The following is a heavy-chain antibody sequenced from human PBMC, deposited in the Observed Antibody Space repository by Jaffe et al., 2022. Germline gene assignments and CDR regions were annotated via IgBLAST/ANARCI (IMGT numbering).Heavy chain of an antibody. J-gene: IGHJ6*03. D-gene: IGHD3-22*01. CDR2: IYHSGST. V-gene: IGHV4-38-2*01. CDR3: ARTGVENYYPYYYYYYMDV. CDR1: DFSISSGYY. Sequence: QVQLQESGPGLVKPSETLSLTCAVSDFSISSGYYWGWIRQPPGKGLEWIGSIYHSGSTYYNPSLKSRVTISMDTSKNQFSLRLSSVTAADTAVYYCARTGVENYYPYYYYYYMDVWGKGTTVTVSS.